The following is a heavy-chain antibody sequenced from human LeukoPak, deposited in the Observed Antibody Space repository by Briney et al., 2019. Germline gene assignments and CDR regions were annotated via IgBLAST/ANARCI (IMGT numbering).Heavy chain of an antibody. J-gene: IGHJ4*02. CDR2: ISGSGGST. V-gene: IGHV3-23*01. Sequence: GGSLRLSCAASGFTFSSYAMSWVRQAPGKGLEWVSAISGSGGSTYYADSVKGRFTISRDNSKNTLYLQMNSLRAEGTAVYYCAKDRERFLEWLLPHYWGQGTLVTVSS. D-gene: IGHD3-3*01. CDR3: AKDRERFLEWLLPHY. CDR1: GFTFSSYA.